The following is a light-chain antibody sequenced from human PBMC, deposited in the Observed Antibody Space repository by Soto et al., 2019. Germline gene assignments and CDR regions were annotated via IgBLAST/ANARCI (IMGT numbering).Light chain of an antibody. CDR2: DVS. Sequence: SALTQPASVSESPGQSITISCTGTSSDIGGYNYVSWYQQHPGKAPKLMIYDVSNRPSGVSNRFSGSKSGNTASLTISGLQAEDEANYYCSSYTSRNTLVFGAGTKLTVL. V-gene: IGLV2-14*01. CDR3: SSYTSRNTLV. CDR1: SSDIGGYNY. J-gene: IGLJ2*01.